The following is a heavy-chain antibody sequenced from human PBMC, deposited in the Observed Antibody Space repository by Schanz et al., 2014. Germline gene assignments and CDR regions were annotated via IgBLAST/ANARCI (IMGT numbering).Heavy chain of an antibody. D-gene: IGHD6-13*01. V-gene: IGHV3-21*05. CDR3: ARLDSSSWYPRY. CDR1: GITFSGYS. Sequence: VQLVESGGGVVQPGRSLRLSCAASGITFSGYSMNWVRQAPGKGLEWVSYISSSGSYTNYADSVKGRFTTSRDNGKKSMYLQMNSLRAEDTAVYYCARLDSSSWYPRYWGQGTRVTVSS. CDR2: ISSSGSYT. J-gene: IGHJ4*02.